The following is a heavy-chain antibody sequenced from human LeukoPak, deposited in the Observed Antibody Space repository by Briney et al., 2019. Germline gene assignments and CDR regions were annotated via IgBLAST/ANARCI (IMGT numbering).Heavy chain of an antibody. CDR1: GGSFTGHC. D-gene: IGHD6-13*01. CDR3: ARALPPYSSSWYLLGNWFDP. J-gene: IGHJ5*02. V-gene: IGHV4-34*01. Sequence: SETLSLTCAVYGGSFTGHCWSWIRPPPGKGLEWVGEINHSGSTNYNTSSQSGVTISVDTSKNQFSLKLSSVTAADTAVYYCARALPPYSSSWYLLGNWFDPWGQGTLVTVSS. CDR2: INHSGST.